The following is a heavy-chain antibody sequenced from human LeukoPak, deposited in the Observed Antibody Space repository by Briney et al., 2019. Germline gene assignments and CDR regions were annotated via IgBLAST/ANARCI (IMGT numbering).Heavy chain of an antibody. CDR2: INHSGST. D-gene: IGHD2/OR15-2a*01. Sequence: PSETLSLTCAVYGGSFSGYHWSWIRQPPGKGLEWIGEINHSGSTNYNPSLKSRVTISVDTSKNQFSLKLSSVTAADTAVYYCARDEGIIDCWGQGTLVTVSS. V-gene: IGHV4-34*01. J-gene: IGHJ4*02. CDR1: GGSFSGYH. CDR3: ARDEGIIDC.